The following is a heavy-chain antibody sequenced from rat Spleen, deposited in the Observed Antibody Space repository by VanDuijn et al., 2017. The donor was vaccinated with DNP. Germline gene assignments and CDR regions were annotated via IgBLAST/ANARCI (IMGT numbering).Heavy chain of an antibody. J-gene: IGHJ4*01. Sequence: QVQLKESGPGLVQPSQTLSLACTVSGFSLTSYHVHWVRQPSGKGLEWMGIIWTGGNTAYNSLLKSRMSISKDTAKSQVFLKMSSLKTEDTATYYCARDRYYGSTVGMDAWGQGASVTVSS. D-gene: IGHD1-6*01. CDR1: GFSLTSYH. V-gene: IGHV2-32*01. CDR2: IWTGGNT. CDR3: ARDRYYGSTVGMDA.